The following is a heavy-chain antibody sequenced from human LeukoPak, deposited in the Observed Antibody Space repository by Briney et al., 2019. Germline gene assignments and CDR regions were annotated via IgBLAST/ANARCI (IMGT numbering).Heavy chain of an antibody. CDR3: ASCNAGGDCFDDAFDI. J-gene: IGHJ3*02. CDR1: GYTFTGYY. CDR2: INPNSGGT. V-gene: IGHV1-2*02. Sequence: GASVKVSCKASGYTFTGYYMHWVRQAPGQGLEWMGWINPNSGGTNYAQKFQGRVTMTRDTSISTAYMELSRLRSDDTAVYYCASCNAGGDCFDDAFDIWGQGTMVTVSS. D-gene: IGHD2-21*02.